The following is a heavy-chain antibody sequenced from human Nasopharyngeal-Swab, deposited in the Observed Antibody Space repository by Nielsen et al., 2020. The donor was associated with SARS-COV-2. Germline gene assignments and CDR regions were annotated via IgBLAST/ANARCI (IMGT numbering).Heavy chain of an antibody. Sequence: GGSLRLSCKGSGYSFTSYWIGWVRQMPGKGLGGMGIIYTGDSDKRYSTSFQGQVTISADKSISTVYLQWSSLKASDTAMYYCARHVDRRYYYDSSGAFDIWGQGTMVTVSS. CDR3: ARHVDRRYYYDSSGAFDI. CDR2: IYTGDSDK. D-gene: IGHD3-22*01. CDR1: GYSFTSYW. V-gene: IGHV5-51*01. J-gene: IGHJ3*02.